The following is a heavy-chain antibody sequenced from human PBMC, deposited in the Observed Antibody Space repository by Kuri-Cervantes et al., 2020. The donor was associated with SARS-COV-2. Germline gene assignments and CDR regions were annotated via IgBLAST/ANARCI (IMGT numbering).Heavy chain of an antibody. D-gene: IGHD6-19*01. CDR2: IYYSGST. V-gene: IGHV4-59*01. Sequence: SETLSLTCTVSGDSISSYYWSWIRQPPGKGLEWIGYIYYSGSTNYNPSLKSRVTISVDTSKNQFSLKLSSVTAADTAVYYCARAVAGINWFDPWGQGTLVTVSS. CDR1: GDSISSYY. J-gene: IGHJ5*02. CDR3: ARAVAGINWFDP.